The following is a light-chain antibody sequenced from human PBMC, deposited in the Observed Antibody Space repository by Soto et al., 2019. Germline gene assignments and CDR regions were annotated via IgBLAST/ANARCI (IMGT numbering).Light chain of an antibody. J-gene: IGKJ4*01. V-gene: IGKV3-15*01. CDR3: QQYNSWPLT. CDR1: QSISST. Sequence: EIVMTQSPATLSVSPGERATLSCRASQSISSTLAWYQQKPGQAPRLLISGASTRATGIPARFSGSGSGTEFTLTLSSLQSEDFAVYYCQQYNSWPLTFGGGTKGEI. CDR2: GAS.